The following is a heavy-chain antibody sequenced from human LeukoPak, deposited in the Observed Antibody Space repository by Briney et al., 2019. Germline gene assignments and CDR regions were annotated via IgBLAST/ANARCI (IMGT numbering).Heavy chain of an antibody. V-gene: IGHV3-30-3*01. Sequence: GGSLRLFCAASGFTFSSYAMHWVRQAPGKGLEWVAVISYDGSNKYYADSVKGRFTISRDNSKNTLYLQMNSLRAEDTAVYYCARERGSSSWYLLRFDYWGQGTLVTVSS. CDR2: ISYDGSNK. CDR3: ARERGSSSWYLLRFDY. CDR1: GFTFSSYA. D-gene: IGHD6-13*01. J-gene: IGHJ4*02.